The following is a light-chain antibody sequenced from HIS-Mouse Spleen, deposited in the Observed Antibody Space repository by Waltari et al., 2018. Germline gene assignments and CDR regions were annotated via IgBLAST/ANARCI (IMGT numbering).Light chain of an antibody. Sequence: DIQMTQSPSSLSASVGDRVTITCQASQDISNYLNWYQQKPGKAPKLLIYDASNLETGVPARLSGSGSGTDFTLTISSLQPEDIATYYCQQYDNLPLTFGGGTKVEIK. CDR2: DAS. CDR3: QQYDNLPLT. J-gene: IGKJ4*01. CDR1: QDISNY. V-gene: IGKV1-33*01.